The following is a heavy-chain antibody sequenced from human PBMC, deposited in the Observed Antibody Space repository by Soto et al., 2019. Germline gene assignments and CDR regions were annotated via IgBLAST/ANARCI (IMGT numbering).Heavy chain of an antibody. CDR3: ARLYCSGGSCERRGYFDY. Sequence: PSEALSLTYTVSCGSMISYHWIWSLQPPGKGLEWIGYIYYSGSTNYNPSLKSRVTISVDTSKNQFSLKLSSVSAADTAVYFCARLYCSGGSCERRGYFDYWGQGTLVTVSS. V-gene: IGHV4-59*01. CDR1: CGSMISYH. CDR2: IYYSGST. D-gene: IGHD2-15*01. J-gene: IGHJ4*02.